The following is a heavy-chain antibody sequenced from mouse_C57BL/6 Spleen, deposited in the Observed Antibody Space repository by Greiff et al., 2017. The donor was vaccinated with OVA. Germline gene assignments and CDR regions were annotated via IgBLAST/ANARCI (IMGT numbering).Heavy chain of an antibody. J-gene: IGHJ1*03. CDR3: ARSYYGSSYWYFDV. CDR1: GYTFTSYW. D-gene: IGHD1-1*01. V-gene: IGHV1-69*01. CDR2: IDPSDSYT. Sequence: VQLQQPGAELVMPGASVKLSCKASGYTFTSYWMHWVKQRPGQGLEWIGEIDPSDSYTNYNQKFKGKSTLTVDKSSSTAYMQLSSLTSEDSAVYYCARSYYGSSYWYFDVWGTGTTVTVSS.